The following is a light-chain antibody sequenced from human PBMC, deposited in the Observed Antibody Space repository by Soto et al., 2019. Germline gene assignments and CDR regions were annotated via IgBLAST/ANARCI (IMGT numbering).Light chain of an antibody. CDR3: QSYGSSLSGSGV. V-gene: IGLV1-40*01. J-gene: IGLJ3*02. Sequence: QSVLTQPPSVSGAPGQRVTISCSGSSSNIGAGYDVHWYQQLPGTAPKLLISANNIRPSGVPDRFSGSKSGTSAALAITGLLAEDEADYYCQSYGSSLSGSGVFGGGTKLTVL. CDR1: SSNIGAGYD. CDR2: ANN.